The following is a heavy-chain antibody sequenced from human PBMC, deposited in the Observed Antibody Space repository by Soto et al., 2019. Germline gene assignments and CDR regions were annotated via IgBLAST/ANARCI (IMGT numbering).Heavy chain of an antibody. CDR3: ARGGGITMRLRGAFDI. Sequence: ASVKVSCKASGYTFTGYYMHWVRQAPGQGLEWMGWINPNSGGTNYAQKFQGWVTMTRDTSISTAYMELSRLRSDDTAVYYCARGGGITMRLRGAFDIWDQGTMVTVSS. V-gene: IGHV1-2*04. CDR2: INPNSGGT. CDR1: GYTFTGYY. D-gene: IGHD3-10*01. J-gene: IGHJ3*02.